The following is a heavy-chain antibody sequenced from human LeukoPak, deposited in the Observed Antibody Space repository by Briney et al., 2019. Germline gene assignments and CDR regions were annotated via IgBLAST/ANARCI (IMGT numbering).Heavy chain of an antibody. CDR1: GDSVSSNSVT. Sequence: SQTLSLTCAISGDSVSSNSVTWNWIRQSPSRGLEWLGRTYYRSTWYDDYAVSVRGRITVNPDTSKNQFSLHLNSVTPEDTAVYYCARRLTQYDCFDPWGQGTLVTVSS. D-gene: IGHD2-2*01. CDR3: ARRLTQYDCFDP. CDR2: TYYRSTWYD. J-gene: IGHJ5*02. V-gene: IGHV6-1*01.